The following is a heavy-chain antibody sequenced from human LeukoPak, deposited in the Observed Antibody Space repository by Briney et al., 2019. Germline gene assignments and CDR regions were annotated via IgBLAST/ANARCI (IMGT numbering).Heavy chain of an antibody. J-gene: IGHJ4*02. CDR3: ARDTFYGSGSYSDY. V-gene: IGHV3-7*01. CDR2: IKHDGSEK. D-gene: IGHD3-10*01. CDR1: GFTFSSYA. Sequence: GGSLRLSCAASGFTFSSYAMSWVRQAPGKGLEWVANIKHDGSEKYYVDSVKGRFTISRDNAKNSLYLQMNSLRAEDTAVYYCARDTFYGSGSYSDYWGQGTLVTVSS.